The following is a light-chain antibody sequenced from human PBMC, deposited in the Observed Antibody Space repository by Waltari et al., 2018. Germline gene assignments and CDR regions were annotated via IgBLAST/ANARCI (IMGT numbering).Light chain of an antibody. CDR3: QQSYSTPQT. Sequence: DIQMTQSPSSLSASVGDRVTITCRASKSISSYLNWYQQKPGKAPKLLIYAASSLQSGVPSRFSGSGSGTDFTLTISSLQPEDFATYYCQQSYSTPQTFGGGTKVEIK. CDR2: AAS. J-gene: IGKJ4*01. CDR1: KSISSY. V-gene: IGKV1-39*01.